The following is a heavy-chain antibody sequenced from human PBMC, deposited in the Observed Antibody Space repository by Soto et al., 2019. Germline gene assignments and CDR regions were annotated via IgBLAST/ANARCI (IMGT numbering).Heavy chain of an antibody. Sequence: SETLSLTCTVSGGSISSSSYFWGWIRQPPGKGLEWIGSIYYSGSTYYNPSLKSRVTVSVDTSKNQFSLKLSSVTAADTAVYYCASLYGDPEGYYCDYWSQGTPVTVSS. CDR3: ASLYGDPEGYYCDY. V-gene: IGHV4-39*07. CDR2: IYYSGST. D-gene: IGHD4-17*01. CDR1: GGSISSSSYF. J-gene: IGHJ4*02.